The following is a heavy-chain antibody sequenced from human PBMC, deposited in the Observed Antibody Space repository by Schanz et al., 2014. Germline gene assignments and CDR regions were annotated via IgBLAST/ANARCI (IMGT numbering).Heavy chain of an antibody. J-gene: IGHJ4*02. CDR3: ARDPIVGPTFDY. Sequence: EVQVVESGGGVVQPGRSLRLSCAGSGFSFSSYNINWVRQAPGKGLEYISSISPSSSYIYYADSVKGRFTISRDNAKISLYLQMNSLRAEDTAVYYCARDPIVGPTFDYWGQGTLVTVSS. CDR2: ISPSSSYI. CDR1: GFSFSSYN. D-gene: IGHD1-26*01. V-gene: IGHV3-21*02.